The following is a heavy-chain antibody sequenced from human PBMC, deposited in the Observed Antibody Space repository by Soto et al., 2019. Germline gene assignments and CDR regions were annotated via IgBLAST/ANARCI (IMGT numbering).Heavy chain of an antibody. Sequence: EVQLLESGGGLVQPGGSLRLSCAASGFTFSSYAMSWVRQAPGKGLEWVSAISGSGGSTYYADSVKGRFTISRDNSKNTLYLQMNTLRAEDTAVYYWAKDRTRLPVVVAGDYFDYWGQGTLVTVSS. V-gene: IGHV3-23*01. CDR3: AKDRTRLPVVVAGDYFDY. CDR2: ISGSGGST. CDR1: GFTFSSYA. J-gene: IGHJ4*02. D-gene: IGHD2-15*01.